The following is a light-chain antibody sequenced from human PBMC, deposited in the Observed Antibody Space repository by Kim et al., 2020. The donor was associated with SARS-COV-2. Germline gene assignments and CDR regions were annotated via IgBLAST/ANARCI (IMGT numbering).Light chain of an antibody. CDR3: LQHNAYPPT. CDR2: AAS. J-gene: IGKJ5*01. V-gene: IGKV1-17*01. CDR1: QGIRSD. Sequence: DIQMTQSPSSLSASVGDRVTITCRASQGIRSDLDWYQQKPGKAPKRLIYAASSLQSGVPSRFSGSGYGTEFTLTVSGLQHEDFATYYCLQHNAYPPTFGQGTRLEIK.